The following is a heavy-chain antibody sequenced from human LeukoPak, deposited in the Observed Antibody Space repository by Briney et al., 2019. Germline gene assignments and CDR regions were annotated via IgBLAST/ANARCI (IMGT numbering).Heavy chain of an antibody. CDR2: INSDGSST. D-gene: IGHD2-15*01. CDR3: ARAPWGYCSGGSCYSSYFDY. J-gene: IGHJ4*02. Sequence: PGGSLRLSCAASGFTFSSYWMHWVRHAPGKGLVWVSRINSDGSSTSYADSVKGRFTISRDNAKNTLYLQMNSLRAEDTAVYYCARAPWGYCSGGSCYSSYFDYWGQGTLVTVSS. V-gene: IGHV3-74*01. CDR1: GFTFSSYW.